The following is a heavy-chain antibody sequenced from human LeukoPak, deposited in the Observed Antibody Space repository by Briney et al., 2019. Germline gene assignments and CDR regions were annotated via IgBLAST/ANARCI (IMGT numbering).Heavy chain of an antibody. D-gene: IGHD3-10*01. CDR1: GGTFSSYA. V-gene: IGHV1-69*13. Sequence: ASVKVSCKASGGTFSSYAISWVRQAPGQGLEWMGGIIPIFGTANYAQKFQGRVTITADESTSTAYMELSSLRSEDTAVYYCARAGYYYGSGSYYNYYFDYWGQGTLVTVSS. J-gene: IGHJ4*02. CDR3: ARAGYYYGSGSYYNYYFDY. CDR2: IIPIFGTA.